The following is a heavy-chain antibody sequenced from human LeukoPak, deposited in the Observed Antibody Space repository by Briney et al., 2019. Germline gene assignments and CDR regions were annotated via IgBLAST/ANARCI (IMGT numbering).Heavy chain of an antibody. CDR1: GFTLSSHS. V-gene: IGHV3-21*01. J-gene: IGHJ4*02. Sequence: GGSLRLSCAASGFTLSSHSMNWVRQAPGKGLEWVSSISSSSYIYYADSVKGRFTISRDNAKNSLYLQMNSLRAEDTAVYYCARAAENYGGRFDSWGQGTLVTVSS. D-gene: IGHD3-16*01. CDR2: ISSSSYI. CDR3: ARAAENYGGRFDS.